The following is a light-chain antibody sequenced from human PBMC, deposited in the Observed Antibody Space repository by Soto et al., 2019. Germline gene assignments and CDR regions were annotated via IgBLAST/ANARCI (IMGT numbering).Light chain of an antibody. CDR1: QGIFSY. V-gene: IGKV1-9*01. CDR3: QQLNNYPPT. CDR2: GAS. Sequence: DVHFSQAASFLSASVVDSVTITCRASQGIFSYLAWYQQKPGKAPELLIYGASTLQSVVPSRFSGRGSGKEFTLTISNLQAEDVATYFCQQLNNYPPTFGQGTRLEI. J-gene: IGKJ5*01.